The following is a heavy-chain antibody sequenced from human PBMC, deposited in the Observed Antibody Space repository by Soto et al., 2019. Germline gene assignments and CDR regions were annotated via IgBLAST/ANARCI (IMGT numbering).Heavy chain of an antibody. CDR2: ISSSSSTI. CDR3: ARQDYDAFDI. Sequence: GGSLRLSCAASGFTFSTYSMNWVRQAPGKGLQWVSYISSSSSTIYYADSVKGRFTISRDNAKNSLYLQMNSLRAEDTAVYYCARQDYDAFDIWGQGTMVTVSS. D-gene: IGHD3-16*01. J-gene: IGHJ3*02. CDR1: GFTFSTYS. V-gene: IGHV3-48*01.